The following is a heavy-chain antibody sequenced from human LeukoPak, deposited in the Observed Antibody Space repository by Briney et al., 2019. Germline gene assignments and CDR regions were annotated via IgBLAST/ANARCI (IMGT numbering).Heavy chain of an antibody. CDR1: GFTFSSYE. D-gene: IGHD5-24*01. CDR3: ARGDGYNAFDY. Sequence: GGSLRLSCAASGFTFSSYEMNWVRQAPGKGLEWVSYISSSGSTIYYADSVKGRFTISRDNAKNSLYLQMNSLRAEDTAVHYCARGDGYNAFDYWGQGTLVTVSS. CDR2: ISSSGSTI. V-gene: IGHV3-48*03. J-gene: IGHJ4*02.